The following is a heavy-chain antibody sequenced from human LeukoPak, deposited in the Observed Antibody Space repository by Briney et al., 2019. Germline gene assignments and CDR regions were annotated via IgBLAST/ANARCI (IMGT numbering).Heavy chain of an antibody. J-gene: IGHJ4*02. CDR1: GFTFSSYG. CDR3: ARVAPPLDDYIRGSFPYYFDY. CDR2: IRYDGSNK. D-gene: IGHD3-16*01. V-gene: IGHV3-30*02. Sequence: GGSLRLSCAASGFTFSSYGMHWVRQAPGKGLEWVAFIRYDGSNKYYADSVKGRFTISRDNSKNTLYLHMSSLRVEDTAVFYCARVAPPLDDYIRGSFPYYFDYWGQGTPVTVSS.